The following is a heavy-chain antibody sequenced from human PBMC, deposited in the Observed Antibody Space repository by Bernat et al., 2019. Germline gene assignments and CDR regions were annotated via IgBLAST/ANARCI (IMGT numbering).Heavy chain of an antibody. CDR1: GYTFSAYY. J-gene: IGHJ6*02. D-gene: IGHD1-1*01. CDR3: ARDPRGWIEGTGTYYFGMDV. CDR2: IDPNSGDI. V-gene: IGHV1-2*04. Sequence: QVQLVQSGAEVKKPGSSVKVSCKASGYTFSAYYIHWVRQAPGQGLEWMGWIDPNSGDINYSQKFQGWVTMTRDTGISTVYLELSADDTAIYYCARDPRGWIEGTGTYYFGMDVWGQGTTVTVSS.